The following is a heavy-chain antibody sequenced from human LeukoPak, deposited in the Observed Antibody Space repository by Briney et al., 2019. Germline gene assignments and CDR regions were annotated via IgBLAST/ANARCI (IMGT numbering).Heavy chain of an antibody. CDR1: GFTFSSYG. D-gene: IGHD3-16*02. V-gene: IGHV3-30*03. CDR3: ARDYVWGSDRYTDY. CDR2: ISYDGSNK. J-gene: IGHJ4*02. Sequence: GGSLRLSCAASGFTFSSYGMHWVRQAPGEGLEWVAVISYDGSNKYYVDSVKGRFTISRDNAKNSLYLQMNSLRAEDTAVYYCARDYVWGSDRYTDYWGQGTLVTVSS.